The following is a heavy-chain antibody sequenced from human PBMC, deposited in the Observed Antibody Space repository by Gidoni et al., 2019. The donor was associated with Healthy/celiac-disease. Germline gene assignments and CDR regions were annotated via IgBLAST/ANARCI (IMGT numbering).Heavy chain of an antibody. Sequence: QVQLVESGGGVVQPGRSLRLSCAASGFTFSSYGMHWVRQAPGKGLEWVAVIWYDGSNKYYADSVKGRFTISRDNSKNTLYLQMNSLRAEDTAVYYCARDLSKLGMDVWGQGTTVTVSS. CDR2: IWYDGSNK. J-gene: IGHJ6*02. CDR1: GFTFSSYG. CDR3: ARDLSKLGMDV. V-gene: IGHV3-33*01.